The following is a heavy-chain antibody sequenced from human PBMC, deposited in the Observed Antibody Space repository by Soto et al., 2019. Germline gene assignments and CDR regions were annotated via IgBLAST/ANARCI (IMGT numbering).Heavy chain of an antibody. Sequence: SETLSLTCTVSGGSISSGDYYWGWIRQPPGKGLEWIGYIYYSGSTYYNPSLKSRVTISVDTSKNQFSLKLSSVTAADTAVYYCARGILYYGSGSFDYWGQGTLVTVSS. V-gene: IGHV4-30-4*01. CDR3: ARGILYYGSGSFDY. J-gene: IGHJ4*02. CDR2: IYYSGST. D-gene: IGHD3-10*01. CDR1: GGSISSGDYY.